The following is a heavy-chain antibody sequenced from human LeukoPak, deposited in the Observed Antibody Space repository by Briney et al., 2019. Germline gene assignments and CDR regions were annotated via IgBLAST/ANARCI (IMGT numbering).Heavy chain of an antibody. CDR1: GFTFSSYW. V-gene: IGHV3-7*01. Sequence: GGSLRLSYAASGFTFSSYWMAWVRQAPGKGLEWVANIKQDGSEKYYVESVKGRLTISRDNAKNSLYLQMNRLRAEDTAVYYCARDLSWTAMDYWGQGTLVTVSS. CDR3: ARDLSWTAMDY. CDR2: IKQDGSEK. J-gene: IGHJ4*02. D-gene: IGHD5-18*01.